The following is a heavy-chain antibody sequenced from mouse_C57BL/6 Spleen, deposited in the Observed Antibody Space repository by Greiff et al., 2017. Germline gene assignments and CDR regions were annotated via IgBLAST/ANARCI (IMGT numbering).Heavy chain of an antibody. CDR2: ISYDGSN. Sequence: EVQVVESGPGLVKPSQSLSLTCSVPGYSITSGYYWNWIRQFPGNKLEWMGYISYDGSNNYNPSLKNRISITRDTSKNQFFLKLNSLTTEDTATYYCAAYYSNYSYYFDYWGQGTTLTVSS. D-gene: IGHD2-5*01. CDR1: GYSITSGYY. J-gene: IGHJ2*01. V-gene: IGHV3-6*01. CDR3: AAYYSNYSYYFDY.